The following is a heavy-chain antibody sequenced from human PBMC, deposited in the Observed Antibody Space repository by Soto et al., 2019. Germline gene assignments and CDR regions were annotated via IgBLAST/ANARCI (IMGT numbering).Heavy chain of an antibody. D-gene: IGHD1-26*01. CDR1: GGSISSSSYY. Sequence: LSETLSLTCTVSGGSISSSSYYWSWVRQPPGKGLEWIGEAHHSGSTNYNPSLKSRVTISVDKSKNHFSLKLSSVTAADTAVYYCARSEATGLDYWGQGTLVTVSS. V-gene: IGHV4-61*05. J-gene: IGHJ4*02. CDR3: ARSEATGLDY. CDR2: AHHSGST.